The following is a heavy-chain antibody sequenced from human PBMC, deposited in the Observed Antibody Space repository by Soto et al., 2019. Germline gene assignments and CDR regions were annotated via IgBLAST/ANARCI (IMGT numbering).Heavy chain of an antibody. V-gene: IGHV3-33*01. CDR3: ASDCLVRVQGLNGMDV. D-gene: IGHD3-10*01. CDR1: GFTFNRYA. J-gene: IGHJ6*02. CDR2: SWYEGSEK. Sequence: QVQLVESGGGVVQPGRSLRLSCAASGFTFNRYAMQWVRQAPGKGLEWVAVSWYEGSEKYYADSVKGRFTISRDHSKNTLYLQMNSLRGEDTAVYYCASDCLVRVQGLNGMDVWGQGTTVTVSS.